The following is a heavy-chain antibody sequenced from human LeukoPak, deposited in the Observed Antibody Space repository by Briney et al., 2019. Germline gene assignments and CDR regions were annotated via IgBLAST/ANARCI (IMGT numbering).Heavy chain of an antibody. CDR3: ARDGKESYGGYDY. J-gene: IGHJ4*02. Sequence: GGSLRLSCAASGFTFSSYAMHWVRQAPGKGLEWVAVISYDGSNKYYADSVKGRFTISRDNSKNTLYLQMNSLRAEDTAVYYCARDGKESYGGYDYWGQGTLVTVSS. CDR2: ISYDGSNK. V-gene: IGHV3-30*04. CDR1: GFTFSSYA. D-gene: IGHD1-26*01.